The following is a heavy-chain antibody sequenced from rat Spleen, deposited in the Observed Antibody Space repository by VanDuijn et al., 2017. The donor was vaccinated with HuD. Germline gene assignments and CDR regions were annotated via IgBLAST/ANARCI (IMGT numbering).Heavy chain of an antibody. V-gene: IGHV5-29*01. Sequence: EVQLVESDGGLVQPGRSLKLSCAASGFTFSDYYMAWVRQAPTKGLEWVATINYDGSSTFYRDSVRDRFTISRDNAKSTLYLQMDSLKSEDTATYYCVRHRGPLDYWGQGVLVTVSS. CDR2: INYDGSST. J-gene: IGHJ2*01. D-gene: IGHD4-3*01. CDR3: VRHRGPLDY. CDR1: GFTFSDYY.